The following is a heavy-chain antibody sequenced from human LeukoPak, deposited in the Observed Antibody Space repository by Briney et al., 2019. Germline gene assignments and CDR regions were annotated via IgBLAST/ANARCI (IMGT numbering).Heavy chain of an antibody. J-gene: IGHJ3*02. CDR1: GGSISSGSNY. D-gene: IGHD3-10*01. CDR3: ARSDGYGLVGI. CDR2: IYSSGST. Sequence: SETLSLTCNVSGGSISSGSNYWGWIRQPPGKTLEWIGSIYSSGSTYYNPSLKSRVIILIDTSKNHFSLTLSSVAAADTAVYYCARSDGYGLVGIWGQGTMVTVSS. V-gene: IGHV4-39*07.